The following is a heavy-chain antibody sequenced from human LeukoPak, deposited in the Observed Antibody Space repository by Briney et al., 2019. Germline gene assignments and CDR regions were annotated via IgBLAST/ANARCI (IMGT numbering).Heavy chain of an antibody. CDR1: GYTFSSYD. Sequence: ASVKVSCKASGYTFSSYDINWVRQATGQGLEWMGWMNPNSGNAGYAQKFQGRVTMTRDTSISTAYMDLSSLRSDDTAVYYCARDKSSGYYYAPDAFDIWGQGTMVTVSS. J-gene: IGHJ3*02. D-gene: IGHD3-22*01. CDR3: ARDKSSGYYYAPDAFDI. V-gene: IGHV1-8*01. CDR2: MNPNSGNA.